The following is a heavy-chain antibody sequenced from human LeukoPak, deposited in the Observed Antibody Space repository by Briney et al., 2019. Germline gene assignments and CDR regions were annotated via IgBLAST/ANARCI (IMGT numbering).Heavy chain of an antibody. CDR3: AREKPTTGDCSSTSCHPYPNWFDP. CDR1: GGSISSSSYY. J-gene: IGHJ5*02. D-gene: IGHD2-2*01. Sequence: VKPSETLSLTCTVSGGSISSSSYYWGWIRQPPGRGLEWIGSIYYSGSTYYNPSLKSRVTISVDTSKNQFSLKLSSVTAADTAVYYCAREKPTTGDCSSTSCHPYPNWFDPWGQGTLVTVSS. CDR2: IYYSGST. V-gene: IGHV4-39*07.